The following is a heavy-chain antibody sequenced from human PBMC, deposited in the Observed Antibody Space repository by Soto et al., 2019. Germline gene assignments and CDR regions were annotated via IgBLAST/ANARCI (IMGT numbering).Heavy chain of an antibody. D-gene: IGHD5-18*01. V-gene: IGHV3-33*01. CDR3: ARDHGVDTAMVSRLGMDV. CDR1: GFTFSSYG. CDR2: IWYDGSNK. Sequence: PGGSLRLSCAASGFTFSSYGMHWVRQAPGKGLEWVAVIWYDGSNKYYADSVKGRFTISRDNSKNTLYLQMNSLRAEDTAVYYCARDHGVDTAMVSRLGMDVWGQGTTVTVSS. J-gene: IGHJ6*02.